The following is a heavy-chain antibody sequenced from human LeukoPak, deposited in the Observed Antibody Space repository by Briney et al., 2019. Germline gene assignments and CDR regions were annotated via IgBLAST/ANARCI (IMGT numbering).Heavy chain of an antibody. CDR1: GYSISSGYY. Sequence: SETLSLTCTVSGYSISSGYYWGWIRQPPGKGLEWIGSIYYSGSTYYNPSLKSRVTISVDTSKNQFSLRLSSVTAADTAVYYCARHIKGGSLWFGELFIFYYFDYWGQGTLVTVSS. D-gene: IGHD3-10*01. V-gene: IGHV4-38-2*02. J-gene: IGHJ4*02. CDR3: ARHIKGGSLWFGELFIFYYFDY. CDR2: IYYSGST.